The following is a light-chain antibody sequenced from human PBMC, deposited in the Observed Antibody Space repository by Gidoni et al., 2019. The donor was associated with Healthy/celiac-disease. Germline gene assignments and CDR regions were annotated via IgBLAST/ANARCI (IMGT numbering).Light chain of an antibody. CDR2: KAS. CDR1: QSISSW. Sequence: DIQTTQSPSTLSASVGDRVTITCRASQSISSWLAWYQQKPGKAPKLLIYKASSSESGVPSRFSGSGSGTEFTLTISSLQPDDFATYYCQQYNRYPLTFGQGTKVEIK. V-gene: IGKV1-5*03. CDR3: QQYNRYPLT. J-gene: IGKJ1*01.